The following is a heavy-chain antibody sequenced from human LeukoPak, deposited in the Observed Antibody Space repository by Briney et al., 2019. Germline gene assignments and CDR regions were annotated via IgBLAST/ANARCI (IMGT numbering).Heavy chain of an antibody. J-gene: IGHJ6*02. Sequence: TLSLTCTVSGGSISSGGYYWSWIRQHPGKGLEWIGYIYYSGSTYYNPSLKSRVTISVDTSKNQFSLKLSSVTAADTAVYYCARDMVTPGGYYYYGMDVWGQGTTVTVSS. D-gene: IGHD4-23*01. CDR1: GGSISSGGYY. CDR2: IYYSGST. CDR3: ARDMVTPGGYYYYGMDV. V-gene: IGHV4-31*03.